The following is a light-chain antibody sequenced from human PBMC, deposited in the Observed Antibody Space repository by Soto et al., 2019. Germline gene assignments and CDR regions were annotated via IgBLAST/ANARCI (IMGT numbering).Light chain of an antibody. J-gene: IGKJ2*01. CDR3: MQRIEFPYT. Sequence: DIVMTQSPLSLPVTPGEPASISCRSSQSLLHSNGYNYLDWYLQKPGRSPQLLIYTLSYRASGVPDRFSGSGSGTDFTLKISKVEAEDVGVYYCMQRIEFPYTVGQGTKV. CDR2: TLS. CDR1: QSLLHSNGYNY. V-gene: IGKV2-40*01.